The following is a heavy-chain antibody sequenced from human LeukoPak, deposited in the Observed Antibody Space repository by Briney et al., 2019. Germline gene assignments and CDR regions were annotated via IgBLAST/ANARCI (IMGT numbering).Heavy chain of an antibody. CDR3: SRSLDY. CDR2: INQDGRIQ. V-gene: IGHV3-7*01. Sequence: GGSLRLSCAASGFPFSDYWMDWVRQAPGKGVEWVANINQDGRIQYYADSVRGRFIISRNNAKNSLYLQMYSLRAEDTAIYFCSRSLDYLGQGAPVTVSS. CDR1: GFPFSDYW. J-gene: IGHJ4*02.